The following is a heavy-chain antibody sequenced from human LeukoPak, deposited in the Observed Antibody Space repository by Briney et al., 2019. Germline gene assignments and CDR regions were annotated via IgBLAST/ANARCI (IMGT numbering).Heavy chain of an antibody. CDR2: IYWDDDK. J-gene: IGHJ4*02. V-gene: IGHV2-5*02. CDR3: AHRLNYYDSSGYEYYFDY. D-gene: IGHD3-22*01. Sequence: SGPTLVNPTQTLTLTCTFSGFSLSTSGVGVGWIRQPPGKALEWLALIYWDDDKRYSPSLKSRLTITKDTSKNQVVLTMTNMDPVDTATYYCAHRLNYYDSSGYEYYFDYWGQGTLVTVSS. CDR1: GFSLSTSGVG.